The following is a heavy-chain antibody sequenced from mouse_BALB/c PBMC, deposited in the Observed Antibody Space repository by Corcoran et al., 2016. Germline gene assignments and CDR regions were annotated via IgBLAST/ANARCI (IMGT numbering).Heavy chain of an antibody. CDR2: IDPENGNT. J-gene: IGHJ3*01. V-gene: IGHV14-1*02. CDR3: APYGNSWFAY. CDR1: GFNIKDYY. Sequence: EVQLQQSGAELVRPGALVKLSCKASGFNIKDYYMHWVKQRPEQGLEWIGWIDPENGNTIYDPKFQGKASITADTSSNTAYLQLSSLTSEDTAVYYCAPYGNSWFAYWGQGTLVTVSA. D-gene: IGHD2-1*01.